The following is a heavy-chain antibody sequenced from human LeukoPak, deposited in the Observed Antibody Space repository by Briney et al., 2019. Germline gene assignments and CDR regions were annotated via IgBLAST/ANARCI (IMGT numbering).Heavy chain of an antibody. D-gene: IGHD1-26*01. CDR1: GFTFSSYS. J-gene: IGHJ4*02. V-gene: IGHV3-21*01. CDR2: ISSSSSYI. Sequence: GGSLRLSCAASGFTFSSYSMNWVRQAPGKGLEWVSSISSSSSYIYYADSVEGRFTISGDNAKNSLYLQMNSLRAEDTAVYYCARDWEGSGSYNFDYWGQGTLVTVSS. CDR3: ARDWEGSGSYNFDY.